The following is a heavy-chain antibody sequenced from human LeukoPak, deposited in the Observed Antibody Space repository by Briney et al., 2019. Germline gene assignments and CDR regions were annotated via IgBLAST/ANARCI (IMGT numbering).Heavy chain of an antibody. V-gene: IGHV2-70*01. Sequence: SESGPALVKPTQTLTLTCTLSEFSLTTSGVSVSWIRQPPGKALEWLAHIDWDGDEYYNTSLRTRLTISRDTSKNQVVLTMTNMDPVDTATYYCARLHGNFFDYWGQGTLVTVSS. J-gene: IGHJ4*02. CDR3: ARLHGNFFDY. CDR1: EFSLTTSGVS. CDR2: IDWDGDE.